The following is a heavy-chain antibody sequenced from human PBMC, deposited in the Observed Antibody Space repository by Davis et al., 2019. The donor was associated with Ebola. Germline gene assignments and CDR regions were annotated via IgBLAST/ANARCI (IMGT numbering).Heavy chain of an antibody. Sequence: MPSETLSLTCAVYGGSFSGYYWSWIRQPPGKGLEWIGEINHSGSTNYNPSLKSRVTISVDTSKNQFSLKLSSVTAADTAVYYCARESRYSSGWYSTWFDPWGQGTLVTVSS. D-gene: IGHD6-19*01. J-gene: IGHJ5*02. CDR2: INHSGST. CDR1: GGSFSGYY. V-gene: IGHV4-34*01. CDR3: ARESRYSSGWYSTWFDP.